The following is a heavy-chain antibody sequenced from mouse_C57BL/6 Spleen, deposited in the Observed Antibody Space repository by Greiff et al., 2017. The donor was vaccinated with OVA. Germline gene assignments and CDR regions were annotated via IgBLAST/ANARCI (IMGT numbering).Heavy chain of an antibody. V-gene: IGHV1-18*01. Sequence: EVQLQQSGPELVKPGASVKIPCKASGYTFTDYNMDWVKQSHGKSLEWIGDINPNNGGTIYNQKFKGKATLTVDKSSSTAYMELRSLTSEDTAVYYCARDPGKEYYYAMDYWGQGTSVTVSS. J-gene: IGHJ4*01. D-gene: IGHD4-1*01. CDR2: INPNNGGT. CDR3: ARDPGKEYYYAMDY. CDR1: GYTFTDYN.